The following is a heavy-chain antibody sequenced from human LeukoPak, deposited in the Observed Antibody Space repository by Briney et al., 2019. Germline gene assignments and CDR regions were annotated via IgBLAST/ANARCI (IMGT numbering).Heavy chain of an antibody. CDR1: GFTFSSYA. CDR2: ISYDGSNK. D-gene: IGHD3-10*01. V-gene: IGHV3-30*04. CDR3: ARGPPFGELSY. Sequence: GRSLRLSCAASGFTFSSYAMHWVRQAPGKGLEWVAVISYDGSNKYYADSVKGRFTISRDNSKNTLYLQMNSLRAEDTAVYYCARGPPFGELSYWGQGTLVTVSS. J-gene: IGHJ4*02.